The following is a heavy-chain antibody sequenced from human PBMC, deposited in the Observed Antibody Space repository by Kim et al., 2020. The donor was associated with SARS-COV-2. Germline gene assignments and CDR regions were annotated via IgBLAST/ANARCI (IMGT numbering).Heavy chain of an antibody. J-gene: IGHJ4*02. D-gene: IGHD6-6*01. V-gene: IGHV4-34*01. Sequence: SNPPLKSRVTISVDTSKNQFSLKLSSVTAADTAVYYCARRRYSSSSMVDYWGQGTLVTVSS. CDR3: ARRRYSSSSMVDY.